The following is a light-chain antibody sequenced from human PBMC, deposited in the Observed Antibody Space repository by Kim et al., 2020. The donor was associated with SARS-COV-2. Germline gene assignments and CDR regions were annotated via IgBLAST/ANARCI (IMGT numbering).Light chain of an antibody. J-gene: IGLJ2*01. CDR3: QVWDSSSDHVV. CDR1: NIGSKS. Sequence: APGKTARITCGGNNIGSKSVHWYQQKPGQAPVLVIYYDSDRPSGIPERFSGSNSGNTATLTISRVEAGDEADYYCQVWDSSSDHVVFGGGTQLNVL. CDR2: YDS. V-gene: IGLV3-21*04.